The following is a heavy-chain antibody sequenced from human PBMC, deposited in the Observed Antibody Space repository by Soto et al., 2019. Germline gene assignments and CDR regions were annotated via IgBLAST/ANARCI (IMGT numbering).Heavy chain of an antibody. J-gene: IGHJ3*02. CDR2: IYYSGST. V-gene: IGHV4-59*01. CDR3: ARDFGRYCSGGSCYLDAFDI. D-gene: IGHD2-15*01. Sequence: SETLSLTCTVSGGSISSYYWSWIRQPPGKGLEWIGYIYYSGSTNYNPSLKSRVTISVDTSKNQFSLKLSSVTAADTAVYYCARDFGRYCSGGSCYLDAFDIWGQGTMVTVSS. CDR1: GGSISSYY.